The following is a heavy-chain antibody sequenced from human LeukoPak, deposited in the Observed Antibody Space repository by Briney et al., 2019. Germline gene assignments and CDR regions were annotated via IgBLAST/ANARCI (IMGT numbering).Heavy chain of an antibody. Sequence: SETLSLTCAVYGGSFSGYYWSWIRQPPGKGLEWIGEINHSGSTNYNPSLKSRVTISVDTSKNQFSLKLSSVTAADTAVYYCARLVRLRYFDWLTKNAGDYWGQGTLVTVSS. D-gene: IGHD3-9*01. V-gene: IGHV4-34*01. CDR1: GGSFSGYY. CDR2: INHSGST. CDR3: ARLVRLRYFDWLTKNAGDY. J-gene: IGHJ4*02.